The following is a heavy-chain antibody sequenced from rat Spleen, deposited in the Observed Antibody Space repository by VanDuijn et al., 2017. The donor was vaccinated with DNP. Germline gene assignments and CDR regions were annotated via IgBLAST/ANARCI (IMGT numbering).Heavy chain of an antibody. CDR1: GFTFSDYA. J-gene: IGHJ2*01. D-gene: IGHD1-6*01. Sequence: EVHLVESGGGLVQPGNSLKLSCTASGFTFSDYAMAWVRQSPKKGLEWIATVIYDGSKTYSRDSVKGRFTLSRDNAKNTLYLQMDSLRSEDTATYYCARRYYGSYFDYWGQGVMVTVSS. V-gene: IGHV5-17*01. CDR3: ARRYYGSYFDY. CDR2: VIYDGSKT.